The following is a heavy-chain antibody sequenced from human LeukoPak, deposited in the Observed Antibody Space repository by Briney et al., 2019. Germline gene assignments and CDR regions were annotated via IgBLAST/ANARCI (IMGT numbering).Heavy chain of an antibody. CDR3: ARVELLWFGESVTAFDI. J-gene: IGHJ3*02. Sequence: ASVKVSCKASGYTFTSYAMHWVRQAPGQRLEWMGWINPGNGNTKYSQKFQGRVTITRDTSASTAYMELSSLRSEDTAVYYCARVELLWFGESVTAFDIWGQGTMVTVSS. D-gene: IGHD3-10*01. CDR1: GYTFTSYA. V-gene: IGHV1-3*01. CDR2: INPGNGNT.